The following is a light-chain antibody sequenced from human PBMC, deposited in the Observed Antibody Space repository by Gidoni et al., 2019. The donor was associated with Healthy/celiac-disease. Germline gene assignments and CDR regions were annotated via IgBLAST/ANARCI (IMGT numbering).Light chain of an antibody. Sequence: DGLMTQAPRSRPVTLGQPSSSSCTSSQSLVHSDGNTYLNWFQQRPGQAPRLLIYEVSNRASGVPDRFSGSGSGTDFTLNISRVEAEYVGVYYCLQGTHWPPYTFGQGTKLEIK. J-gene: IGKJ2*01. V-gene: IGKV2-30*02. CDR2: EVS. CDR1: QSLVHSDGNTY. CDR3: LQGTHWPPYT.